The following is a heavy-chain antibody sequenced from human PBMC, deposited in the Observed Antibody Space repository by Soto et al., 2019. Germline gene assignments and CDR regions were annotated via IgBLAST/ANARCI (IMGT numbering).Heavy chain of an antibody. CDR1: GFTFSDYY. CDR3: ARTRDDVVVIALAGDF. V-gene: IGHV3-11*01. Sequence: QVQLVESGGGLVKPGGSLRLSCAASGFTFSDYYMSWIRQAPGKGLELVSYISSSGSIMYYADSVRGRFTISRDNAKNTVYLQMNSLRAEDTAVYYCARTRDDVVVIALAGDFWGQGTLGSVYS. D-gene: IGHD6-19*01. J-gene: IGHJ4*02. CDR2: ISSSGSIM.